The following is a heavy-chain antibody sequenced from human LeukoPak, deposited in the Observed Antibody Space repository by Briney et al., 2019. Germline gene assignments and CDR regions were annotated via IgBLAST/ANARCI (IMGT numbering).Heavy chain of an antibody. CDR1: GFTFSSYA. V-gene: IGHV3-23*01. Sequence: GGSLRLSCAASGFTFSSYAMSWVRQAPGKGLEWVSAISGSGGSTYYADSVKGRFTIPRDNSKNTLYMQMNSLRAEDTAVYYCAKAPRITMIVVVGTTRAWFDHWGQGTLVTVSS. J-gene: IGHJ5*02. CDR3: AKAPRITMIVVVGTTRAWFDH. D-gene: IGHD3-22*01. CDR2: ISGSGGST.